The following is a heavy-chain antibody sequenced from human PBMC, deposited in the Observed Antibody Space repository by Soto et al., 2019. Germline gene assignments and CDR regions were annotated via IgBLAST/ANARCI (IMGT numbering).Heavy chain of an antibody. CDR2: INAGNGNT. D-gene: IGHD5-12*01. J-gene: IGHJ4*02. CDR3: ARQAEGGHNYGY. Sequence: QVQLVQSGAEVKKPGASVKVSCKASGYTFTSYAMHWVRQAPGQRLEWMGWINAGNGNTKYSQKFQGRVTITRDTPARTAYMELSSLRSEDTAVYFRARQAEGGHNYGYWGQGTLVTVSS. V-gene: IGHV1-3*01. CDR1: GYTFTSYA.